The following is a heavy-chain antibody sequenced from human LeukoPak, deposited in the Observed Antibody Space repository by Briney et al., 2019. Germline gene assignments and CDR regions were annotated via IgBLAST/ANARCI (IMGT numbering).Heavy chain of an antibody. Sequence: SETLSLTCTVSGGSISSYYWSWIRQPPGKGLEWIGYIHYSGSTNYNPSLKSRVTISVDTSKNQFSLKLSSVTAADTAVYYCARDKEYYMDVWGKGTTVTVSS. CDR3: ARDKEYYMDV. CDR2: IHYSGST. V-gene: IGHV4-59*01. J-gene: IGHJ6*03. CDR1: GGSISSYY.